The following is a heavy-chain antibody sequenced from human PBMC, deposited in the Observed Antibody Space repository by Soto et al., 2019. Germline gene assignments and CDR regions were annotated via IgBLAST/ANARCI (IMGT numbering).Heavy chain of an antibody. D-gene: IGHD3-10*01. CDR1: GYTFTSYG. CDR2: ISAYNGNT. CDR3: AMGGNYGSEEEERYFDY. J-gene: IGHJ4*02. Sequence: ASVKVSCKASGYTFTSYGISWVRQAPGQGLEWMGWISAYNGNTNYAQKLQGRVTMTTDTSTSTAYMELRSLRSDDTAVYYCAMGGNYGSEEEERYFDYWGQGTLVTASS. V-gene: IGHV1-18*01.